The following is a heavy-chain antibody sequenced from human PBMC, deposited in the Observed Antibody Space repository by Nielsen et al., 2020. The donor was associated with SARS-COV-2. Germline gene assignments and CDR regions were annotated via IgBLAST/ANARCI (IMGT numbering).Heavy chain of an antibody. CDR3: AKGPPRVLGATVSPKYYFDY. J-gene: IGHJ4*02. D-gene: IGHD5-12*01. V-gene: IGHV3-23*01. CDR2: ISGSGATT. Sequence: GGSLRLSCAASGFSFSTYGMSWVRQAPGKGLEWVSAISGSGATTYYADSVKGRFTISRDNSKNTLYLQMNSLRAEDTAVYYCAKGPPRVLGATVSPKYYFDYWGQGALVTVSS. CDR1: GFSFSTYG.